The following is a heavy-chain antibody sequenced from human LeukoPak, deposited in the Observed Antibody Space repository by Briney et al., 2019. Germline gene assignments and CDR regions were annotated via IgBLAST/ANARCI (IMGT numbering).Heavy chain of an antibody. J-gene: IGHJ5*02. CDR2: IYSSEST. V-gene: IGHV4-4*07. CDR1: GGSISSYY. Sequence: PSETLSLTCTVPGGSISSYYWSWIRQPAGKGLEWIGRIYSSESTNYNPSLKSRVTMSVDTSKNHFSLKLSSVTATDTAVYYCARGPTTGDLLRRFDPWGQGTLVTVSS. CDR3: ARGPTTGDLLRRFDP. D-gene: IGHD1-26*01.